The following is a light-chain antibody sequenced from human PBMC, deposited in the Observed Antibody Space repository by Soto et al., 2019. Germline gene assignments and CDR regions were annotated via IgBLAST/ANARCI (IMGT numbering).Light chain of an antibody. Sequence: QLVLTQPASVSGSPGQSITISCTGTSSDVGSYNLVSWYQQHPGKAPKLMISEVNKRPSGVSDRFSGSKSGNTASLTISGLQAEDEADYHCCSHAGSSTLYVFGTGTKLTVL. CDR1: SSDVGSYNL. CDR3: CSHAGSSTLYV. V-gene: IGLV2-23*02. CDR2: EVN. J-gene: IGLJ1*01.